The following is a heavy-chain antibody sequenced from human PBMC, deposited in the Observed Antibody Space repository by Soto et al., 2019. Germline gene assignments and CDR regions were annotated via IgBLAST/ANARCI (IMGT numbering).Heavy chain of an antibody. V-gene: IGHV3-23*01. CDR3: ATRTYSGVLEGHADVEV. D-gene: IGHD1-26*01. J-gene: IGHJ6*02. CDR1: GFTFSIYA. Sequence: EVQVLESGGGLVQPGGSLRLSCAASGFTFSIYAMSWVRQAPGKGLEWVSAISDSGRTYYADSVKGRFTISIDNSKNTVFLPMSSQRADDTAVYYCATRTYSGVLEGHADVEVWGQGTTVNVSS. CDR2: ISDSGRT.